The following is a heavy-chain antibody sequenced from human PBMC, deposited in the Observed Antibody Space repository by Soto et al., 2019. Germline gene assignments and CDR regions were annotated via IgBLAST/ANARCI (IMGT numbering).Heavy chain of an antibody. CDR2: IYWNDDK. CDR3: AHRPDDSSGYYGALFDY. V-gene: IGHV2-5*01. Sequence: SGPTLVNPTQTLTLTCTFSGFSLSTSGVGVGWIRQPPGKALEWLALIYWNDDKRYSPSLKGRLTITKDTSKNQVVLTMTNMDPVDTATYYCAHRPDDSSGYYGALFDYWGQGTLVTVSS. D-gene: IGHD3-22*01. J-gene: IGHJ4*02. CDR1: GFSLSTSGVG.